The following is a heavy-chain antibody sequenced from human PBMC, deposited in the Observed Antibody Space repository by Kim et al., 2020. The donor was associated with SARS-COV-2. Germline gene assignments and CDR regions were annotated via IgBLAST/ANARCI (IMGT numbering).Heavy chain of an antibody. CDR3: ARGRMFGSGSPGHTFDF. CDR2: INCNSGGA. D-gene: IGHD3-10*01. J-gene: IGHJ3*01. V-gene: IGHV1-2*05. Sequence: ASVKVSCKASGYTFTDYFLHWLRQAPVQGLEWMGRINCNSGGANYAQRFQGRVTMTRDTSISTIYMDLSGLRSDDTVVYYCARGRMFGSGSPGHTFDFWGQGTEVTVSS. CDR1: GYTFTDYF.